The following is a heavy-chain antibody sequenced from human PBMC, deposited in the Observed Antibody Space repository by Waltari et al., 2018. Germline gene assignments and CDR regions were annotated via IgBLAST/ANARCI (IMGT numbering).Heavy chain of an antibody. CDR3: AREQFYNSGIQGSAFDY. CDR1: GFTFSIYE. D-gene: IGHD3-10*01. V-gene: IGHV3-48*03. CDR2: IGRSGDIM. J-gene: IGHJ4*02. Sequence: EVQLVESGGGLIQPGGSLRLSCAASGFTFSIYEVNWVRQAPGKGLEWVSYIGRSGDIMFFADSVRGRFTISRDNAKNSLYLQMNSLRVEDTAVYYCAREQFYNSGIQGSAFDYWGQGTLVTVSS.